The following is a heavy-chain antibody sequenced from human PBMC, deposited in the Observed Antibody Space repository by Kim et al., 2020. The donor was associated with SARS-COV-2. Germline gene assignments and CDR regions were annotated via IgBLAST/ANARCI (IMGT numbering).Heavy chain of an antibody. Sequence: GGSLRLSCAASGFTFSDYYMSWIRQAPGKGLEWVSYISSSGSTIYYADSVKGRFTISRDNAKNSLYLQMNSLRAEDTAVYYCASMYNWNYPNPFYWGQGTLVTVSS. CDR1: GFTFSDYY. D-gene: IGHD1-7*01. CDR2: ISSSGSTI. V-gene: IGHV3-11*01. CDR3: ASMYNWNYPNPFY. J-gene: IGHJ4*02.